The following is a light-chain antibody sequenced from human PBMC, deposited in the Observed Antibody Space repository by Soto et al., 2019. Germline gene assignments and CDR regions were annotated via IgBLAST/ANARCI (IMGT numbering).Light chain of an antibody. CDR3: CARADTSSVL. Sequence: QSALTQPASVSGSPGQSITISCTGTSSDVGGYNLFSWYQQYPDKAPKLIIYEGTKRPSGVSNRFSGSWSGDTASLTISGLQAEDEADYYCCARADTSSVLFGGGTKVTVL. V-gene: IGLV2-23*01. CDR1: SSDVGGYNL. J-gene: IGLJ2*01. CDR2: EGT.